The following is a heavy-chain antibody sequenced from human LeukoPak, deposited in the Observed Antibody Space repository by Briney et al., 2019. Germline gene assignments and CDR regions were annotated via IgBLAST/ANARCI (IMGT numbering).Heavy chain of an antibody. Sequence: ASVKVSCKXSGYTFTSYDINWVRQATGQGLEGMGWMNPNSGNTGYAQKFQGRVTITRNTSISTAYMELSSLRSEDTAVYYCARGAAATAAIYYWGQGTLVTVSS. CDR1: GYTFTSYD. D-gene: IGHD2-2*01. V-gene: IGHV1-8*03. J-gene: IGHJ4*02. CDR2: MNPNSGNT. CDR3: ARGAAATAAIYY.